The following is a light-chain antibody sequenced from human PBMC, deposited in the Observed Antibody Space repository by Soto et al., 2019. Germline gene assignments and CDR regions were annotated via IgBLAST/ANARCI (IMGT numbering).Light chain of an antibody. V-gene: IGLV1-40*01. J-gene: IGLJ2*01. Sequence: QSVLTQPPSVSGAPGQRVTISCTGNSSNIGAGYDVHWYQQLPGTAPKIFIYGNSNRPSGVPDRFSGSKSGTSASLAITGLQAEDEADYYCQSYDSSLSGVIFGGGTKLTVL. CDR1: SSNIGAGYD. CDR3: QSYDSSLSGVI. CDR2: GNS.